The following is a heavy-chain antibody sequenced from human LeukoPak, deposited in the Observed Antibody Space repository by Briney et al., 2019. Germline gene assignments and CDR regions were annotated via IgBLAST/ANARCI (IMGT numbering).Heavy chain of an antibody. V-gene: IGHV1-18*01. CDR3: ARERAGYYYLYYFDY. CDR2: ISAYNGNT. J-gene: IGHJ4*02. Sequence: ASVKVSCRASGYTFTSYGISWVRQAPGQGLEWMGWISAYNGNTNYAQKLQGRVTMTTDTSTSTAYMELRSLRSDDTAVYYCARERAGYYYLYYFDYWGQGTLVTVSS. CDR1: GYTFTSYG. D-gene: IGHD3-22*01.